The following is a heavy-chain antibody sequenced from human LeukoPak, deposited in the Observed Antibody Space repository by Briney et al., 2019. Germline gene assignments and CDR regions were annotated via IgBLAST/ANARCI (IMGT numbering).Heavy chain of an antibody. CDR1: GYTFTSYD. J-gene: IGHJ4*02. D-gene: IGHD3-22*01. CDR3: ARGLSVRNYDSSGYSYNY. CDR2: MNPNSGNT. Sequence: ASVKVSCKASGYTFTSYDINWVRQATGQGLEWMGWMNPNSGNTGYAQKFQGRVTMTRNTSIGTAYMELSSLRSEDTAVYYCARGLSVRNYDSSGYSYNYWGQGTLVTVSS. V-gene: IGHV1-8*01.